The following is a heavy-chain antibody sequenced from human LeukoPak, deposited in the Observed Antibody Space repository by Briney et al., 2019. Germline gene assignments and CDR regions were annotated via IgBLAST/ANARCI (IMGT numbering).Heavy chain of an antibody. D-gene: IGHD3-22*01. V-gene: IGHV3-15*01. J-gene: IGHJ4*02. Sequence: GGSLRLSCAASGFTFSNAWMSWVRQAPGKGLEWVGRIKSKTDGGTTDYAAPVKGRFTISRDDSKNTLYLQMNSLKTEDTAVYYWTTTMYYYDRSGYYSPGDYWGQGTLVTVSS. CDR2: IKSKTDGGTT. CDR3: TTTMYYYDRSGYYSPGDY. CDR1: GFTFSNAW.